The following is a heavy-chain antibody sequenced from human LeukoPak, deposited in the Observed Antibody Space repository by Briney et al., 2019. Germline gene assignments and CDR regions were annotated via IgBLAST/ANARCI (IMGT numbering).Heavy chain of an antibody. J-gene: IGHJ4*02. CDR3: ARGPDYGGSVDY. CDR1: GFTFSSYD. D-gene: IGHD4-23*01. CDR2: IRYDGSNK. Sequence: PGGSLRLSCAASGFTFSSYDIHWVRQAPGKGLEWVAFIRYDGSNKKYADSVRGRFTISRDNSKNTLYLQMTSLRAEDTAVYYCARGPDYGGSVDYWGQGTLVTVSS. V-gene: IGHV3-30*02.